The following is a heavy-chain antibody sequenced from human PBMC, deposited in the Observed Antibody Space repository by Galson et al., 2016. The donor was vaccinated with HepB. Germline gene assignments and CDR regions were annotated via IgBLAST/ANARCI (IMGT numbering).Heavy chain of an antibody. CDR2: VYWDGEE. V-gene: IGHV2-5*02. Sequence: PALVKPPQTLTLTCTLSVFGLNTHGVGVAWIRQPPGKALEWLALVYWDGEERYNPSLKSRLTISRDTSKNQVVVTMTDMQPVDAGTYFCARRQVVSHTGFFDCWGEGALGTVSS. CDR1: VFGLNTHGVG. CDR3: ARRQVVSHTGFFDC. J-gene: IGHJ4*02. D-gene: IGHD5-12*01.